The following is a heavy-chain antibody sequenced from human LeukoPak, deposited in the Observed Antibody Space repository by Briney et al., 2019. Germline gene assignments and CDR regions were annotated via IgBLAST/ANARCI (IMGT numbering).Heavy chain of an antibody. CDR1: GFTFSDYY. Sequence: MTGGSLRLSCAASGFTFSDYYMSWIRQAPGKGLEWVSYISSSGSTIYCADSVKGRFTISRDNAKNSLYLQMNSLRAEDTAVYYCARDARQQLVERFDYWGQGTLVTVSS. CDR3: ARDARQQLVERFDY. V-gene: IGHV3-11*01. D-gene: IGHD6-13*01. CDR2: ISSSGSTI. J-gene: IGHJ4*02.